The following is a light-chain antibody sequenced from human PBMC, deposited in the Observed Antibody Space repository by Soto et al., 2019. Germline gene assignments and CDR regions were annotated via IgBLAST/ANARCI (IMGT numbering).Light chain of an antibody. CDR1: SSDVGGYNY. J-gene: IGLJ3*02. V-gene: IGLV2-11*01. CDR2: DVS. Sequence: QSALTQPRSVSGSPGQSVTISCTGTSSDVGGYNYVSWYQQHPGKAPKLMIYDVSQRPSGVPDHFSGSKSGNTASLTISGLQAEDEADYYCCSYAGSYTHWVFGGGTQLTVL. CDR3: CSYAGSYTHWV.